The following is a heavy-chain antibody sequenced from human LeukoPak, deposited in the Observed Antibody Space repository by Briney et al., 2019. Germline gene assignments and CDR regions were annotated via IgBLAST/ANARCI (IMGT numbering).Heavy chain of an antibody. CDR1: GGSISSSSYY. CDR3: ARQDVLRYFDWLTFGPMDV. CDR2: IYYSGST. Sequence: NPSETLSLTCTVSGGSISSSSYYWGWIRQPPGKGLEWIGSIYYSGSTYYNPSLKSRVTISVDTSKNQFSLKLSSVTAADTAVYYCARQDVLRYFDWLTFGPMDVWGKGTTVTISS. J-gene: IGHJ6*03. V-gene: IGHV4-39*07. D-gene: IGHD3-9*01.